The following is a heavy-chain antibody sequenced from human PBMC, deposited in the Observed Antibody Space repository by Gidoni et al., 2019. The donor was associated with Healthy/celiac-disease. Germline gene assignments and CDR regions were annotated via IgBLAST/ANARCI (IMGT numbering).Heavy chain of an antibody. CDR3: ARIAVAGIDDY. Sequence: EVQLVESGGGLVKPGGSLRLSCAASVFTFSSYSMNWVRQAPGKGLEWVSSIISSSSYIDYADSVKGRFTISRENAKNSLYLQMNSLRAEDTAVYYCARIAVAGIDDYWGQGTLVTVSS. D-gene: IGHD6-19*01. CDR1: VFTFSSYS. V-gene: IGHV3-21*01. J-gene: IGHJ4*02. CDR2: IISSSSYI.